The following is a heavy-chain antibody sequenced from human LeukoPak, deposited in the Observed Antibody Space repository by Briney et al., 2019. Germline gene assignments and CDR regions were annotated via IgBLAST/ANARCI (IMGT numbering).Heavy chain of an antibody. Sequence: ASVKVSCKASGYTFNTYFMHWVRQAPGKGLEWMGGFDPEDGETIYAQKFQGRVTMTEDTSTDTAYMELSSLRSEDTAVYYCATDPYYGSGSYQYYYGMDVWGQGTTVTVSS. J-gene: IGHJ6*02. V-gene: IGHV1-24*01. CDR1: GYTFNTYF. D-gene: IGHD3-10*01. CDR3: ATDPYYGSGSYQYYYGMDV. CDR2: FDPEDGET.